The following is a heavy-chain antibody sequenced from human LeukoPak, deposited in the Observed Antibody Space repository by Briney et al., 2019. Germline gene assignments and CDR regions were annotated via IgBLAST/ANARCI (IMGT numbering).Heavy chain of an antibody. J-gene: IGHJ4*02. CDR1: GGSISSHY. CDR2: IYYSGSN. CDR3: ARYLGSSGWYHEDYFDY. V-gene: IGHV4-59*11. D-gene: IGHD6-19*01. Sequence: SETLSLTCTGSGGSISSHYWSWIRQPPGKGLEWIGYIYYSGSNNYNPSLKSRVTISVDTSKNQFSLKLSSVTAADTAVYYCARYLGSSGWYHEDYFDYWGQGTLVTVSS.